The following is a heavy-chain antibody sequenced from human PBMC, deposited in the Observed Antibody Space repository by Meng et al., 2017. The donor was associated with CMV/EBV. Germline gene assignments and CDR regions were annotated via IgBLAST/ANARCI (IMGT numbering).Heavy chain of an antibody. D-gene: IGHD1-7*01. J-gene: IGHJ6*02. CDR2: INHSGST. Sequence: SETLSLTCAVYGGSFSGYYWSWIRQPPGKGLEWIGEINHSGSTNYNPSLKSRVTISVDTSKNQFSLKRSSVTAADTAVYYCARASITGTTYYYYYGMDVWGQGTTVTVSS. CDR1: GGSFSGYY. V-gene: IGHV4-34*01. CDR3: ARASITGTTYYYYYGMDV.